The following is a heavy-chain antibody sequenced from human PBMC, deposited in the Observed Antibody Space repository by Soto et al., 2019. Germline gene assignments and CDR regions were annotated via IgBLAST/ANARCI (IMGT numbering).Heavy chain of an antibody. CDR3: ARPEAAAGTGYYYYGMDV. D-gene: IGHD6-13*01. Sequence: PGESLKISCKGSVYSFTSYWISWVRQMPGKGLEWMGRIDPSDSYTNYSPSFQGHVTISADKSISTAYLQWSSLKASDTAMYYCARPEAAAGTGYYYYGMDVWGQGTTVTVSS. CDR1: VYSFTSYW. J-gene: IGHJ6*02. CDR2: IDPSDSYT. V-gene: IGHV5-10-1*01.